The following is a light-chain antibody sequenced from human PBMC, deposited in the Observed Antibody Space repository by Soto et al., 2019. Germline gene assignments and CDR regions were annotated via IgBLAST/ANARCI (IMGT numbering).Light chain of an antibody. CDR2: GAS. Sequence: EIVMTQSPATLSVSPGERATLSCRASQTVSRNLAWYQQKPGQAPRLLIYGASTRATGIPARFSGSGSGTGFTLPISSLQSEDFEVYYCQQYNNWPRGTFGQGTKVEIK. CDR1: QTVSRN. J-gene: IGKJ1*01. V-gene: IGKV3-15*01. CDR3: QQYNNWPRGT.